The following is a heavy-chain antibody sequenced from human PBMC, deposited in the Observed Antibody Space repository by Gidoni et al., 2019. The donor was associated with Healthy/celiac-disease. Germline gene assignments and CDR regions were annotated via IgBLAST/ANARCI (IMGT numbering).Heavy chain of an antibody. Sequence: QVQLQQWGAGLLKPSATLSLTCAVYGGSFSGYYWSWIRQPPGKGLEWIGEINHSGSTNYNPSLKSRVTISVDTSKNQFSLKLSSVTAADTAVYYCARDAGDLGNNNNWFDPWGQGTLVTVSS. CDR1: GGSFSGYY. CDR2: INHSGST. J-gene: IGHJ5*02. V-gene: IGHV4-34*01. CDR3: ARDAGDLGNNNNWFDP. D-gene: IGHD7-27*01.